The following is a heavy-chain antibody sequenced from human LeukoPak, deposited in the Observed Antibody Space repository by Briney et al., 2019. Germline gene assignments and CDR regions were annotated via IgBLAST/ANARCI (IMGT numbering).Heavy chain of an antibody. CDR1: GFTFSSYA. CDR2: ISGSGGST. CDR3: AKGRGGDYSYGSYYFDQ. J-gene: IGHJ4*02. Sequence: PGGSLRLSCAASGFTFSSYAMSWVRQAPGKGLEWVSAISGSGGSTYYADSVKGRFTISRDNSKNTLYLQMNSLRAEDTAVYYCAKGRGGDYSYGSYYFDQWGQGTLVTVSS. D-gene: IGHD5-18*01. V-gene: IGHV3-23*01.